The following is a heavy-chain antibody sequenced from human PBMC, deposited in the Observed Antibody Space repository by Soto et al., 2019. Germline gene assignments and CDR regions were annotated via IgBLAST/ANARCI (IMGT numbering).Heavy chain of an antibody. D-gene: IGHD3-3*01. CDR3: ARGGFLEWLPYYYYGMDV. J-gene: IGHJ6*02. Sequence: EASVKVSCKASGYTFTSYDINWVRQATGQGLEWMGWMNPNSGNTGYAQKFQGRVTMTRNTSISTAYMELSSLRSEDTAVYYCARGGFLEWLPYYYYGMDVWGQGTTVTVSS. CDR1: GYTFTSYD. V-gene: IGHV1-8*01. CDR2: MNPNSGNT.